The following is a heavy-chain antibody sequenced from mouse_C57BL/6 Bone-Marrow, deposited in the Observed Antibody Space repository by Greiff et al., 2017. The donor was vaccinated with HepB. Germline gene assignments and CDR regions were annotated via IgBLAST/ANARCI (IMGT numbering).Heavy chain of an antibody. J-gene: IGHJ2*01. V-gene: IGHV1-18*01. CDR2: INPNNGGT. Sequence: VQLKQSGPELVKPGASVKIPCKASGYTFTDYNMDWVKQSHGKSLEWIGDINPNNGGTIYNQKFKGKATLTVDKSSSTAYMELRSLTSEDTAVYYCARCPGSSYGFDYWGQGTTLTVSS. CDR1: GYTFTDYN. D-gene: IGHD1-1*01. CDR3: ARCPGSSYGFDY.